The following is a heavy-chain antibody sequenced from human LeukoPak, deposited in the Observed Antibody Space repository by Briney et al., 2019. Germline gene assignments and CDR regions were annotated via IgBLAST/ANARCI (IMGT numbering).Heavy chain of an antibody. D-gene: IGHD3-10*01. CDR2: IKEDGSEK. Sequence: PGGSLRLSCAASGFTSSNYWMSWVRQAPGKGLEWVASIKEDGSEKYYVDSVKGRFTISRDNAKNSLYLQMNSLRAEDTAVYYCARGGLLWFGEPPHYFDYWGQGTLVTVSS. V-gene: IGHV3-7*01. J-gene: IGHJ4*02. CDR1: GFTSSNYW. CDR3: ARGGLLWFGEPPHYFDY.